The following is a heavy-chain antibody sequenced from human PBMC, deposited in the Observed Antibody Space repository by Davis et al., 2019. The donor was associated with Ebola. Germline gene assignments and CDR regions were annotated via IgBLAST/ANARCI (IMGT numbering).Heavy chain of an antibody. V-gene: IGHV4-39*07. D-gene: IGHD2-8*02. Sequence: MPSETLSLTCTVSGGSISSYYWSWIRQPPGKGLEWIGSIFYSGRTYYNASLKSRVTVSVDTSKNQFSLKLRSVTAADTAVYYCARALDSGLLYWWYLDYWGQGTLVTVSS. CDR1: GGSISSYY. CDR2: IFYSGRT. J-gene: IGHJ4*02. CDR3: ARALDSGLLYWWYLDY.